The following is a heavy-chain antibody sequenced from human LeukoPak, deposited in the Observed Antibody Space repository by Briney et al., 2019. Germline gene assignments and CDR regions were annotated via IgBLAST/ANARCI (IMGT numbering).Heavy chain of an antibody. J-gene: IGHJ4*02. Sequence: SETLSLTCTVSGGSISNFYWSWIRQPPGKGLEWIGYIHNSGSTKYNPSLKSRVTISVVTAKNQFSLKVSSVTAADTAVYYCARSPYYDSSGINFDYWGQGTLATVSS. V-gene: IGHV4-59*01. CDR2: IHNSGST. D-gene: IGHD3-22*01. CDR1: GGSISNFY. CDR3: ARSPYYDSSGINFDY.